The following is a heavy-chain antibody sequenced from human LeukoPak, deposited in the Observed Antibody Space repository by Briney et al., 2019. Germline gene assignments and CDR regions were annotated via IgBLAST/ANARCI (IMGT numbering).Heavy chain of an antibody. CDR2: IIPTFGTA. D-gene: IGHD6-13*01. CDR3: AYGDSSSWYLPLFNY. J-gene: IGHJ4*02. V-gene: IGHV1-69*13. Sequence: ASVKVSCKASGGTFSSYAISWVRQAPGQGLEWMGGIIPTFGTANYAQKFQGRVTITADESTSTAYMELSSLRSEDTGVYYCAYGDSSSWYLPLFNYWGQGTLVTVSS. CDR1: GGTFSSYA.